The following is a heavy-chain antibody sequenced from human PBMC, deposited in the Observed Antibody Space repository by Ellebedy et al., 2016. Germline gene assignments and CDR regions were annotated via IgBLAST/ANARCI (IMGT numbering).Heavy chain of an antibody. CDR1: GGSFSGYY. CDR2: INHSGST. Sequence: SETLSLTCAVYGGSFSGYYWSWIRQPPGKGLEWIGEINHSGSTNYNPSLKSRVTISVDTSKNQFSLKLSSVTAADTAVYYCARLGGIAAAGLRGAFDIWGQGTMVTVSS. D-gene: IGHD6-13*01. J-gene: IGHJ3*02. V-gene: IGHV4-34*01. CDR3: ARLGGIAAAGLRGAFDI.